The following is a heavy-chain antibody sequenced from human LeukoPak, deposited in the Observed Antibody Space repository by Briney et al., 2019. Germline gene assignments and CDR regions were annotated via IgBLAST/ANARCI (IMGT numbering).Heavy chain of an antibody. CDR2: IIPIFGTA. CDR3: ARDLYYYGSGSFQDY. Sequence: SVKVSCKASGGTFRSYAISWVRQAPGQGLEWMGGIIPIFGTANYAQKFQGRVTITADESTSTAYMELSSLRSEDTAVYYCARDLYYYGSGSFQDYWGQGTLVTVSS. V-gene: IGHV1-69*01. CDR1: GGTFRSYA. J-gene: IGHJ4*02. D-gene: IGHD3-10*01.